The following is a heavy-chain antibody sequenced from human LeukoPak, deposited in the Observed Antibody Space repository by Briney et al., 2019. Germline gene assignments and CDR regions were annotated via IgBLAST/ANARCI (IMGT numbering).Heavy chain of an antibody. CDR3: ARDHTYSSGWYVDY. J-gene: IGHJ4*02. CDR1: GFTFSSYA. D-gene: IGHD6-19*01. Sequence: QPGGSLRLSCAASGFTFSSYAMSWVRQAPGKGLEWVSAISGSGGSTYYADSVKGRFTISRDNSKNTLYLQMNSLRAEDTAVYYCARDHTYSSGWYVDYWGQGTLVTVSS. CDR2: ISGSGGST. V-gene: IGHV3-23*01.